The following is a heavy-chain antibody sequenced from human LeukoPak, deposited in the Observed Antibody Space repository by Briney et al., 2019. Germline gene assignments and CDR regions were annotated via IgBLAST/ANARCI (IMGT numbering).Heavy chain of an antibody. D-gene: IGHD3-10*01. CDR3: ARSYYYGSGSYYFTTITYYYMDV. CDR2: FDPEEDET. CDR1: GYILSELS. V-gene: IGHV1-24*01. J-gene: IGHJ6*03. Sequence: ASVKVSCKVSGYILSELSMHWVRQPPGKGLEWMGGFDPEEDETIYAQRFQGRITMTTDTSTSTAYMELRSLRSDDTAVYYCARSYYYGSGSYYFTTITYYYMDVWGKGTTVTVSS.